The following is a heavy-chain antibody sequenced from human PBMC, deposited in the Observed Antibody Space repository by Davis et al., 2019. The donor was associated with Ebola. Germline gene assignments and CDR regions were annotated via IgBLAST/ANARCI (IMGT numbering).Heavy chain of an antibody. Sequence: PGGSLRLSFAASGFTVSSNHMSWFRQAPGKGLGWVPVIYDHSTAYADSVQCRFTISRDNSRNTRYLKMNTLRAEDTALYYCTKALTNCGGDCSMNDAFDIWGQGTMVTVSS. CDR3: TKALTNCGGDCSMNDAFDI. CDR2: IYDHST. V-gene: IGHV3-53*01. CDR1: GFTVSSNH. D-gene: IGHD2-21*02. J-gene: IGHJ3*02.